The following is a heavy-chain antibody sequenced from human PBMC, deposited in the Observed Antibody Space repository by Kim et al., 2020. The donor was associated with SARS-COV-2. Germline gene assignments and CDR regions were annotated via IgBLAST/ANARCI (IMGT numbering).Heavy chain of an antibody. CDR2: ISSNGGNT. J-gene: IGHJ4*02. CDR3: RASEITIFRGGTRYFDY. V-gene: IGHV3-64*04. CDR1: AFTFRTYS. Sequence: GGSLRLSCSVSAFTFRTYSMHWVRQAPGKGLEYVSAISSNGGNTYYADSVKGRFTISRDNSKNTLYLQMTSLKPEDTAVYYCRASEITIFRGGTRYFDYWGQGTLVTVSS. D-gene: IGHD3-10*01.